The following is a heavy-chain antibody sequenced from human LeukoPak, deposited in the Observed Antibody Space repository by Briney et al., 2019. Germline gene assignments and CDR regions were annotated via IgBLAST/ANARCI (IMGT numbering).Heavy chain of an antibody. Sequence: GGSLRLSCAASGFTFSSYAMSWVRQAPGKGLEWVSAISGSGGSTYYADSAKGRFTISRDNSKNTLYLQMNSLRAEDTAVYYCAKDGWGYYVSSGYYPYYYFDYWGQGTLVTVSS. CDR3: AKDGWGYYVSSGYYPYYYFDY. J-gene: IGHJ4*02. CDR1: GFTFSSYA. CDR2: ISGSGGST. D-gene: IGHD3-22*01. V-gene: IGHV3-23*01.